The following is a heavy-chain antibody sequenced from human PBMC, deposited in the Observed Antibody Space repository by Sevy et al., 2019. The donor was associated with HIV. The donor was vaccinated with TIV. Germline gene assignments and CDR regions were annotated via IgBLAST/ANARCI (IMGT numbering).Heavy chain of an antibody. CDR2: ISGSGGST. V-gene: IGHV3-23*01. Sequence: GGSLRLSCAASGFTFSSYAMSWVRQAPGKGLEWVSAISGSGGSTYYADSVKGRFTISRDNSKNTLYLQMNSLKTEDTAVYYCTTGYYYDSSGYYFERDYGMDVWGQGTTVTVSS. J-gene: IGHJ6*02. CDR3: TTGYYYDSSGYYFERDYGMDV. D-gene: IGHD3-22*01. CDR1: GFTFSSYA.